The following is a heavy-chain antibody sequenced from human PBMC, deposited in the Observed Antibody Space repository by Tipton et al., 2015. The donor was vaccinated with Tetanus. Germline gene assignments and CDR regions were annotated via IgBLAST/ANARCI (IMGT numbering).Heavy chain of an antibody. V-gene: IGHV3-23*01. D-gene: IGHD1-26*01. CDR1: GFTFSSYP. Sequence: GSLRLSCEASGFTFSSYPMHWVRQAPGKGLEWVSAIGDTEFVTYYADSLKGRFTISRDNSKNTLSLQMISLRAEDTALYYCAKVRGYYFDYYLDYWGQGTQVTVSS. CDR2: IGDTEFVT. CDR3: AKVRGYYFDYYLDY. J-gene: IGHJ4*02.